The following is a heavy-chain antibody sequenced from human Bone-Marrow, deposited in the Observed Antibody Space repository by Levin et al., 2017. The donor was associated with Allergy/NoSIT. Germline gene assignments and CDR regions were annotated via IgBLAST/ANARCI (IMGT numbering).Heavy chain of an antibody. CDR3: ARGVYGEVLDY. CDR1: GFTFTAYY. V-gene: IGHV1-2*02. D-gene: IGHD4/OR15-4a*01. J-gene: IGHJ4*02. CDR2: TDPKSGVT. Sequence: ASVKVSCKASGFTFTAYYIHWVRQAPGQGLEWMGWTDPKSGVTNSAQKFQGRVTMTRDTPMSTAYMELRRLRPDDTAVYYCARGVYGEVLDYWGQGTLVAVSS.